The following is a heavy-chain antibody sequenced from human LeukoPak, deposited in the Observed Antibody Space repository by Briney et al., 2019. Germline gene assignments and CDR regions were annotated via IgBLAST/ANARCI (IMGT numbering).Heavy chain of an antibody. CDR1: GXTVSNNY. J-gene: IGHJ4*02. D-gene: IGHD3-16*01. Sequence: PGGSLRLSCAASGXTVSNNYMSWVRQAPGKGLEWVSVIYSGGSTYYTDSVKGRFTISRDTSKNTLYLQMNSLRAEDTAVYYCAAQGVFSHGGYWGQGTLVTVSS. CDR3: AAQGVFSHGGY. CDR2: IYSGGST. V-gene: IGHV3-53*01.